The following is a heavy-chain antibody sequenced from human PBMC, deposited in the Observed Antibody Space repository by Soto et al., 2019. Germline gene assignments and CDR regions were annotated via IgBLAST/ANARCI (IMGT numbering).Heavy chain of an antibody. Sequence: EVQLVESGGGLVQPGRSLRLSCAASGFTFDDYAMHWVRQAPGKGLEWVSGISWNSGSIGYADSVKGRFTISRDNAKNSLYLQMNSLRAEDTALYYCAKEGGFLEWPPNWFDPWGQGTLVAVSS. V-gene: IGHV3-9*01. D-gene: IGHD3-3*01. J-gene: IGHJ5*02. CDR3: AKEGGFLEWPPNWFDP. CDR2: ISWNSGSI. CDR1: GFTFDDYA.